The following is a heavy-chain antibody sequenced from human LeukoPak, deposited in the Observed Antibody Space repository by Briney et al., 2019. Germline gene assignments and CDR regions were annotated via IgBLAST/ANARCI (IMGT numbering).Heavy chain of an antibody. D-gene: IGHD3-9*01. CDR1: GFTFNTYS. Sequence: PGGSLRLSCAASGFTFNTYSMNWVRQAPGKGLEWVSYISSGSSIYHADSVKGRFTISRDNAKNSLYLQMNSLRDEDTAVYYCARSTYYDTLTVEYWGQGILVTV. CDR3: ARSTYYDTLTVEY. J-gene: IGHJ4*02. CDR2: ISSGSSI. V-gene: IGHV3-48*02.